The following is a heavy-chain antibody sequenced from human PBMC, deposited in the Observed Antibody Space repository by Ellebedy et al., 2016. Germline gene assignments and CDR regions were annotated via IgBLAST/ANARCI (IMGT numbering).Heavy chain of an antibody. V-gene: IGHV4-39*01. D-gene: IGHD2-21*01. CDR1: GGSISSSSYY. J-gene: IGHJ6*03. CDR3: ARIPPVVVVIAKDYMDV. CDR2: IYYSGST. Sequence: SETLSLTXTVSGGSISSSSYYWGWIRQPPGKGLEWIGSIYYSGSTYYNPSLKSRVTISVDTSKNQFSLKLSSVTAADTAVYYCARIPPVVVVIAKDYMDVWGKGTTVTVSS.